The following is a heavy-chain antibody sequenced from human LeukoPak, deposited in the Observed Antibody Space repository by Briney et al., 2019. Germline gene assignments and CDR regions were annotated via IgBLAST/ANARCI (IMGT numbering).Heavy chain of an antibody. CDR1: GFTFSDAW. V-gene: IGHV3-15*01. D-gene: IGHD5-18*01. CDR3: TTGETWIQLWSRAEYFQH. CDR2: IKSKTDGGTK. Sequence: PGGSLRLSCAASGFTFSDAWMSWVRQAPGKGLEWVGHIKSKTDGGTKDYAVPVKGRFTISRDDSKNTLYLQMNSLKTEDTAVYYCTTGETWIQLWSRAEYFQHWGQGTLVTVSS. J-gene: IGHJ1*01.